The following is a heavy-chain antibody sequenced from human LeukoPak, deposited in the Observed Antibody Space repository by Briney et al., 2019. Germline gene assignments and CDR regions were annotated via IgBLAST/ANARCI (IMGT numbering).Heavy chain of an antibody. CDR1: GFTFSNYG. J-gene: IGHJ3*02. CDR3: AKGATYCSSTSCPDTFDI. Sequence: GGSLRLSCAASGFTFSNYGMSWVRQAPGKGLEWVAVIWYGESNKYYADSVKGRFTISRDNSKNTLYLQMNSLRAEDTAVYYCAKGATYCSSTSCPDTFDIWGQGTMVTVSS. D-gene: IGHD2-2*01. V-gene: IGHV3-30*02. CDR2: IWYGESNK.